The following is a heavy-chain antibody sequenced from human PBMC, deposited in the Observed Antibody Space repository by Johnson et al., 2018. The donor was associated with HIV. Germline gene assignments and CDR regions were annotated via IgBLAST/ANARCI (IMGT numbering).Heavy chain of an antibody. CDR2: IRYDGSNK. J-gene: IGHJ3*02. CDR3: AKVFSSWPPDSRDAFDI. D-gene: IGHD3-22*01. CDR1: GFRLSSYG. V-gene: IGHV3-30*02. Sequence: QMLLVESGGGAVQPGGSLRLSCAVSGFRLSSYGMHWVRQAPGKGLEWVAFIRYDGSNKYYADSVKGRFTISRDNSYNTLYLQMNSLRAEDTAVYYCAKVFSSWPPDSRDAFDIWGQGTMVIVSS.